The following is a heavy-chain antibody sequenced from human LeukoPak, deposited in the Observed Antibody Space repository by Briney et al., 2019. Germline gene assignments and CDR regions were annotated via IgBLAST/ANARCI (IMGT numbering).Heavy chain of an antibody. CDR3: ARRIFTRTTSGAFDF. D-gene: IGHD1-7*01. V-gene: IGHV3-7*01. J-gene: IGHJ4*02. Sequence: QSGGSLRLSCTASGFTFRQYYMSWVRQTPDKRLEWVASIHLDGGTQYYMDSVRGRFTISRNNAENSLFLQMDSLRVDDTAVYYCARRIFTRTTSGAFDFWGQGTLVAVSS. CDR2: IHLDGGTQ. CDR1: GFTFRQYY.